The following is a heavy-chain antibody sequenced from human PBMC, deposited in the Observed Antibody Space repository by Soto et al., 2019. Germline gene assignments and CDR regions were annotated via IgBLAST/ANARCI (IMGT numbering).Heavy chain of an antibody. J-gene: IGHJ5*02. CDR2: IYYSGST. D-gene: IGHD3-3*01. Sequence: SETLSLTCTVSGGSISSYYWSWIRQPPGKGLEWIGYIYYSGSTNYNPSLKSRVTISVDTSKNQFSLKLSSVTAADTAVYYCARGHVLDFWSGSNWFDPWGQGTLVTVSS. V-gene: IGHV4-59*01. CDR1: GGSISSYY. CDR3: ARGHVLDFWSGSNWFDP.